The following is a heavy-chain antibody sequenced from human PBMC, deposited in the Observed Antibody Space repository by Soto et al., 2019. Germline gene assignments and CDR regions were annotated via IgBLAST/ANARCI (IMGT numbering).Heavy chain of an antibody. J-gene: IGHJ6*02. CDR3: ARDSMQEVLTHCYYYGMDV. V-gene: IGHV3-7*05. CDR1: GFSISSFW. D-gene: IGHD2-8*01. CDR2: IKQDGSEK. Sequence: GGSLRLSCAASGFSISSFWMTWVRQAPGAGLEWVANIKQDGSEKYYVDSVSGRFTISRDNAKNSLYLEMNSLRAEDTAVYYCARDSMQEVLTHCYYYGMDVWGQGTTVTVSS.